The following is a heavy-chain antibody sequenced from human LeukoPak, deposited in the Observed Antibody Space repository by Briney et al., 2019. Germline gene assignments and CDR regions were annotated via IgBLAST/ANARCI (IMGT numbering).Heavy chain of an antibody. D-gene: IGHD6-19*01. CDR3: ARAQGVAVAGTGFDY. V-gene: IGHV3-30-3*01. Sequence: PGRSLRLSCAASGFTFSSYAMHWVRQAPGKGLEWVAVISYDGSNKYYADSVKGRFTISRDNSKNTLYLQMNSLRAEDTAVYYCARAQGVAVAGTGFDYWGQGTLVTVSS. J-gene: IGHJ4*02. CDR1: GFTFSSYA. CDR2: ISYDGSNK.